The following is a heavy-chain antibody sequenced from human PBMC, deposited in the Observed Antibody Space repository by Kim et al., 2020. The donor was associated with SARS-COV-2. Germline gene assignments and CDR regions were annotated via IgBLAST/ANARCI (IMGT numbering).Heavy chain of an antibody. D-gene: IGHD4-4*01. J-gene: IGHJ4*02. CDR2: ITNTGGHV. CDR1: GFTFNSYA. CDR3: AGAPNFESNARHDW. V-gene: IGHV3-21*01. Sequence: GGSLRLSCTASGFTFNSYALNWVRQAPGKGLEWVASITNTGGHVFYADSVKDRFIISRDNAKSSVFLHMNSLGDEDTAGYFCAGAPNFESNARHDWWGLGTLVTVSS.